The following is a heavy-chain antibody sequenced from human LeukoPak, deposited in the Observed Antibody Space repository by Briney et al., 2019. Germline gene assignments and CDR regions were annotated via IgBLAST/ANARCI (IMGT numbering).Heavy chain of an antibody. J-gene: IGHJ4*02. Sequence: SETLSLTCTVSGGSIRTSNFYWGWIRQSPGKGLEWIGSIYYSGSTYYNPSLKSRVTISVDTSKNQFSLKVNSVTAADTAVYHCARGSFDFWSGYYSNFDYWGQGTLVTVSS. CDR1: GGSIRTSNFY. CDR3: ARGSFDFWSGYYSNFDY. V-gene: IGHV4-39*01. D-gene: IGHD3-3*01. CDR2: IYYSGST.